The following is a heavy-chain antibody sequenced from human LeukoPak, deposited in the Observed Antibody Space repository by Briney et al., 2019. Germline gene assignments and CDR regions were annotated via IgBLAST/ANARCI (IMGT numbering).Heavy chain of an antibody. CDR2: ISSNGGST. V-gene: IGHV3-64*01. D-gene: IGHD3-10*02. CDR3: AELGITMIGGV. CDR1: GFTFSSYS. J-gene: IGHJ6*04. Sequence: GGSLRLSCAASGFTFSSYSMHWVRQAPGKGLEFVSAISSNGGSTYYANSVKGRFTISRDNAKNSLYLQMNSLRAEDTAVYYCAELGITMIGGVWGKGTTVTISS.